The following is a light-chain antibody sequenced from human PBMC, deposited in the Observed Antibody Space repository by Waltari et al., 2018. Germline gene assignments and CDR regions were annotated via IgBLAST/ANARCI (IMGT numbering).Light chain of an antibody. J-gene: IGKJ4*01. Sequence: EIVMTQSPATLSVSPGERATLSCRASQPIRSSLVWHQQKPGQAPTLLIYGASTRDTGVPARFSGSGSGTEFTLAISNLQSEDFAVYYCQQYENWPLTFGGGTKVEIK. V-gene: IGKV3-15*01. CDR1: QPIRSS. CDR3: QQYENWPLT. CDR2: GAS.